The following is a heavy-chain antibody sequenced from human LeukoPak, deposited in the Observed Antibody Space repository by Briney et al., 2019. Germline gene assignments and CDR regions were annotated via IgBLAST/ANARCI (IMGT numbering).Heavy chain of an antibody. V-gene: IGHV3-23*01. Sequence: GGSLRLSCEASGFTFSSYAMSWVRQAPGKGLEWVSAISGSGGSTYYADSVKGRFTISRDNSKNTLYLQMNSLRAEDTAVYYCARDNTMVRGVIIPTYYYYGMDVWGQGTTVTVSS. CDR1: GFTFSSYA. CDR2: ISGSGGST. D-gene: IGHD3-10*01. CDR3: ARDNTMVRGVIIPTYYYYGMDV. J-gene: IGHJ6*02.